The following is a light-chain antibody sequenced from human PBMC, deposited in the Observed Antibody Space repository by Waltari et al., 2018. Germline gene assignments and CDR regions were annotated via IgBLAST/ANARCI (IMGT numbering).Light chain of an antibody. V-gene: IGLV2-14*01. CDR1: SRDVGRYNY. CDR3: SSYTSSSTLV. Sequence: QSALTQPASVSGSPGQSITISCTGTSRDVGRYNYVTWYQQHPGKATKLMIYEVSNRPSGVSNRFSGSKSGNTASLTISGLQAEDEADYYCSSYTSSSTLVFGGGTKLTVL. J-gene: IGLJ2*01. CDR2: EVS.